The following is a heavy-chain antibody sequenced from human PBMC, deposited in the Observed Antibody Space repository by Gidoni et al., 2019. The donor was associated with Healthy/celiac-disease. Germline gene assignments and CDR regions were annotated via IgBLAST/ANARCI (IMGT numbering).Heavy chain of an antibody. D-gene: IGHD6-13*01. CDR2: INPNSGGT. CDR1: GYTFTGYY. CDR3: ARDNIMGSSWYGSYYYYGMDV. J-gene: IGHJ6*02. Sequence: QVQLVQSGAEVKKPGASVKVSCKASGYTFTGYYMHWVRQAPGQGLEWMGRINPNSGGTNYAQKFQGRVTMTRDTSISTAYMELSRLRSDDTAVYYCARDNIMGSSWYGSYYYYGMDVWGQGTTVTVSS. V-gene: IGHV1-2*06.